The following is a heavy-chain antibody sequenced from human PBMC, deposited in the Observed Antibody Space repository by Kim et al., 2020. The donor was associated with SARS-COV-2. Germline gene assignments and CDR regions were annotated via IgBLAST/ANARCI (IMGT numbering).Heavy chain of an antibody. CDR2: VSGRGGSY. CDR1: GFNFSSHA. J-gene: IGHJ4*01. D-gene: IGHD6-19*01. V-gene: IGHV3-23*01. Sequence: GGSLRLSCATSGFNFSSHAMTWVRQAPGKGLEWVSAVSGRGGSYFYADSVNGRFTISRDNSKNTLYLQMNSLRSDDTAVYYCAKDRTDGWYRDYWG. CDR3: AKDRTDGWYRDY.